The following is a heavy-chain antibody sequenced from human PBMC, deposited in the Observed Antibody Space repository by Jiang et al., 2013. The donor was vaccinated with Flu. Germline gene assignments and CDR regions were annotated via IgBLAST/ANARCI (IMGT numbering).Heavy chain of an antibody. V-gene: IGHV3-53*01. CDR2: IYSGGST. CDR3: ARALSNADTAMVNYFDY. D-gene: IGHD5-18*01. J-gene: IGHJ4*02. Sequence: RLSCAASGFTFSSYAMSWVRQAPGKGLEWVSVIYSGGSTYYADSVKGRFTISRDNSKNTLYLQMNSLRAEDTAVYYCARALSNADTAMVNYFDYWGQGTLVTVSS. CDR1: GFTFSSYA.